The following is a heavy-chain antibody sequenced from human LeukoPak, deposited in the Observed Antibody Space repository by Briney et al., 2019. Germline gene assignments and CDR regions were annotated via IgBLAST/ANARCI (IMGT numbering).Heavy chain of an antibody. CDR3: ARVAVTTVYYYYMDV. V-gene: IGHV4-34*01. CDR1: GGSFSGYY. J-gene: IGHJ6*03. Sequence: SETLSLTRAVYGGSFSGYYWSWIRQPPGKGLQWIGEINHSGSTNYNPSLKSRVTISVDTSKNQFSLKLSSVTAADTAVYYCARVAVTTVYYYYMDVWGKGTTVTVSS. D-gene: IGHD1/OR15-1a*01. CDR2: INHSGST.